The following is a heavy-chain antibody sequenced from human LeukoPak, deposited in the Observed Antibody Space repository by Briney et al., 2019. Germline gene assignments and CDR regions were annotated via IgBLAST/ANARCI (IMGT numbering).Heavy chain of an antibody. V-gene: IGHV1-46*01. CDR3: ARGGDWELRWWYFDY. D-gene: IGHD1-26*01. CDR1: GYAFTSYY. J-gene: IGHJ4*02. Sequence: ASVRVSCKASGYAFTSYYMHWVRQAPGQGVEWVGIINPSGGSTSYAQKFQGRVTITTDESTSTAYMEPSSLRSEDTAVYYCARGGDWELRWWYFDYWGQGTLVTVSS. CDR2: INPSGGST.